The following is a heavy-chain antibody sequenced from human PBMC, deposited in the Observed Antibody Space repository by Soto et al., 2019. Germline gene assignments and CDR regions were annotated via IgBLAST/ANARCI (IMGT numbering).Heavy chain of an antibody. Sequence: SETLSLTCTASGDSIASPVYYWSWIRQAPGKGLELIGYVYYRGSIYYTPSFESRVSISIDTSNNQFSLKLTSVTVADSAMYFCARVTSTTNWFDSWGQGILVTV. V-gene: IGHV4-30-4*01. CDR3: ARVTSTTNWFDS. J-gene: IGHJ5*01. CDR1: GDSIASPVYY. CDR2: VYYRGSI. D-gene: IGHD2-2*01.